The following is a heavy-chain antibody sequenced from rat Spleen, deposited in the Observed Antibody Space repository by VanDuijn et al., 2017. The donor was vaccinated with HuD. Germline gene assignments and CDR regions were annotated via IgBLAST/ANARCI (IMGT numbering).Heavy chain of an antibody. CDR1: GFTFTYAW. J-gene: IGHJ3*01. D-gene: IGHD1-12*02. V-gene: IGHV6-8*01. Sequence: EVQPVETGGSLVQPGKSLKLTCDTSGFTFTYAWMHWVRQSPEKQLEWVAQIKPKSNNYATYYAESVKGRFTISRDDSKSSVYLQMNSLKEEDTAIYYCTWDYYDGSYYYRFPYWGQGTLVTVSS. CDR3: TWDYYDGSYYYRFPY. CDR2: IKPKSNNYAT.